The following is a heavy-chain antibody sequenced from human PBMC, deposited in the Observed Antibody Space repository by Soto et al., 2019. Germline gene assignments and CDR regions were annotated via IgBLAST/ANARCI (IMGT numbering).Heavy chain of an antibody. V-gene: IGHV3-9*01. Sequence: EVQLVESGGGLVLPGRSLTLSCVASGFNFQNYAMQWVRQVPGKGLEWVSGINWSTGTTGYADTVKGRFLLSRDNAGNSLYLDMHSLRVEDTGFYYCTIKDYDSGGSDSWGPGTLVTVSS. CDR3: TIKDYDSGGSDS. CDR2: INWSTGTT. CDR1: GFNFQNYA. J-gene: IGHJ4*02. D-gene: IGHD3-16*01.